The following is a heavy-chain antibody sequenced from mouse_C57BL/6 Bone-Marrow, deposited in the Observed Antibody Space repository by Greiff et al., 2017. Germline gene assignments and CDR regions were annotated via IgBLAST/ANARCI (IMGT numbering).Heavy chain of an antibody. J-gene: IGHJ3*01. D-gene: IGHD2-4*01. CDR1: GYTFTDYN. V-gene: IGHV1-18*01. Sequence: VQLKQPGPELVKPGASVKIPCKASGYTFTDYNMDWVKQSHGKSLEWIGDITPTNGGTIYNQKFKGKATLTVDKSSSTAYMELRSLTSEDTAVYYCARPYYDYDETWFAYWGQGTLVTVSA. CDR2: ITPTNGGT. CDR3: ARPYYDYDETWFAY.